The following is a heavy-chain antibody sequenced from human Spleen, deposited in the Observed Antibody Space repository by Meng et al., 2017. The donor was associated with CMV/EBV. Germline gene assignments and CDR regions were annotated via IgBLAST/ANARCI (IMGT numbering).Heavy chain of an antibody. D-gene: IGHD3-10*01. CDR3: ARRIYGSSHYWYFDL. CDR2: ISSSSSYI. Sequence: GFTFSSYSMTWVRQAPGKGLEWVSSISSSSSYIYYADSVKGRFTISRDNAKNSLYLQMNSLRAEDTAVYYCARRIYGSSHYWYFDLWGRGTLVTVSS. CDR1: GFTFSSYS. V-gene: IGHV3-21*01. J-gene: IGHJ2*01.